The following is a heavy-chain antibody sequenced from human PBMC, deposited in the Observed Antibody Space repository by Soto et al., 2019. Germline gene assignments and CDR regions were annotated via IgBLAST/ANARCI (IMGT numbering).Heavy chain of an antibody. CDR3: AKDIIVDTAMLTGYQFYGMDV. J-gene: IGHJ6*02. CDR2: ITWDGGRT. V-gene: IGHV3-43*01. D-gene: IGHD5-18*01. CDR1: GFTFDDYT. Sequence: EVQLVESGGVVVQPGGSLRLSCAASGFTFDDYTMHWVRQAPGRGLEWVSLITWDGGRTYYADSVKGRFTISRDNSKNSLYLQLNSLRTEDTAFYYCAKDIIVDTAMLTGYQFYGMDVWGQGTTVTVSS.